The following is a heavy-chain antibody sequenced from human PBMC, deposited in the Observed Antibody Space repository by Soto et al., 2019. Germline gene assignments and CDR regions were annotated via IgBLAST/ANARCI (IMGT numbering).Heavy chain of an antibody. Sequence: LSQTLSLTCAISGDSVSSNSAAWNWIRQSPSRGLEWLGRTYYRSKWYNDYAVSVKSRITINPDTSKNQFSLQLNSVTPEDTAVYYCARAPTYYYDSSGSQPFDYWGQGTLVTVSS. J-gene: IGHJ4*02. CDR3: ARAPTYYYDSSGSQPFDY. V-gene: IGHV6-1*01. CDR1: GDSVSSNSAA. CDR2: TYYRSKWYN. D-gene: IGHD3-22*01.